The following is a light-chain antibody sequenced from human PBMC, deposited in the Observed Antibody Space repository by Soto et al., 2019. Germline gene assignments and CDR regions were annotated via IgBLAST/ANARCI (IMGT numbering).Light chain of an antibody. CDR3: CSSVGSYTSV. CDR1: SSDVGGYNY. Sequence: QSALTQPRSVSGSPGQSATISCTGTSSDVGGYNYVSWYQQHPGKAPKLMIYDVSKRPSGVPDRFSGSKSGNTASLTISGLQAEDEADYYCCSSVGSYTSVFGGGTKLTVL. V-gene: IGLV2-11*01. J-gene: IGLJ3*02. CDR2: DVS.